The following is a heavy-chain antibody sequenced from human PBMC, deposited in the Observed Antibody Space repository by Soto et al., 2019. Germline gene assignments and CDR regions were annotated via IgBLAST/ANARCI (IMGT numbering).Heavy chain of an antibody. CDR2: INTYNSDT. V-gene: IGHV1-18*01. Sequence: QVQLVQSGAEVKEPGASVKVSCQASGYTFSTYGISWVRQAPGQGLEWMGWINTYNSDTKYGKNFQGRVAMTTEPSTSTVYMELRSLRSDDTAVYYWARNEYCSVDKCYSGWFDPWGQGTRVTVSS. D-gene: IGHD2-15*01. J-gene: IGHJ5*02. CDR3: ARNEYCSVDKCYSGWFDP. CDR1: GYTFSTYG.